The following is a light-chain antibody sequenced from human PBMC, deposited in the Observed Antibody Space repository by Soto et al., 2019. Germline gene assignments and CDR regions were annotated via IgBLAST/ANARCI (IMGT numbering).Light chain of an antibody. V-gene: IGKV3-20*01. CDR2: DTS. CDR1: QSVGGSS. Sequence: PGERATVSCRASQSVGGSSLAWYQQRPGQAPRLLIYDTSKRATGIPDRFSGSGSGTDFTLTISRLEPEDFAVYYCQQYQNSPRTFGQGTKV. J-gene: IGKJ1*01. CDR3: QQYQNSPRT.